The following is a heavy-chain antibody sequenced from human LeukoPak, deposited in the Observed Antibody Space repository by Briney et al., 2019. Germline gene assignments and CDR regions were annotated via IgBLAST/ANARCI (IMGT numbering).Heavy chain of an antibody. V-gene: IGHV4-30-4*08. D-gene: IGHD3-3*01. J-gene: IGHJ4*02. CDR2: IYYSGSP. Sequence: SQTLSLTCTVSGGSISSGDDYWSWIRQPPGKGLEWIGYIYYSGSPYYNPSLKSRVTISVDSSKNQFSLKLSSVTAADTAVYYCARANSGDYDFWSGYYPFDYWGQGTLVTVSS. CDR3: ARANSGDYDFWSGYYPFDY. CDR1: GGSISSGDDY.